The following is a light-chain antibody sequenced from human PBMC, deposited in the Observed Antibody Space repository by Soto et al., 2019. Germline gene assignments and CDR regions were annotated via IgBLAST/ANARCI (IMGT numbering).Light chain of an antibody. Sequence: DIQMTQSPSSLSASLGDTVTISCRASQNIENYLHWYQQKAGKAPEVLLYVASVLKDGVSSRFSGSGYGTDFTLTITNLQPEDFAMYYCQQSFSSPPITFCQGTRLDIK. CDR3: QQSFSSPPIT. CDR2: VAS. CDR1: QNIENY. J-gene: IGKJ5*01. V-gene: IGKV1-39*01.